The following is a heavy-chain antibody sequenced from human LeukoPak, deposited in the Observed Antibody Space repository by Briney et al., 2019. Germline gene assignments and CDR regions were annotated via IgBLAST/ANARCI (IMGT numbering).Heavy chain of an antibody. CDR2: IYYSGST. CDR1: GGSISSSSYH. Sequence: PSETLSLTCTVSGGSISSSSYHWGWIRQPPGKGLEWIGSIYYSGSTYYNPSLKRRVTMSVDTSKNQFSLKLSSVTAADTAVYYCASYYDFWSGFWFDPWGQGTLVTVSS. J-gene: IGHJ5*02. D-gene: IGHD3-3*01. CDR3: ASYYDFWSGFWFDP. V-gene: IGHV4-39*01.